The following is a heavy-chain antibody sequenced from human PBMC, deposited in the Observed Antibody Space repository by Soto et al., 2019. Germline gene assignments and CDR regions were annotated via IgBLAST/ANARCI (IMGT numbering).Heavy chain of an antibody. J-gene: IGHJ6*02. CDR2: ISTSGDKT. Sequence: PGGSLRLSCAASGFTFSIYAISWVRQAPGKGLEWLSAISTSGDKTYYADSVEGRFTISRDNSKNTLYLQMNSLRVDDTAVYYCAKAEVAVVYYNVDVWGQGTTVTVSS. V-gene: IGHV3-23*01. D-gene: IGHD6-19*01. CDR3: AKAEVAVVYYNVDV. CDR1: GFTFSIYA.